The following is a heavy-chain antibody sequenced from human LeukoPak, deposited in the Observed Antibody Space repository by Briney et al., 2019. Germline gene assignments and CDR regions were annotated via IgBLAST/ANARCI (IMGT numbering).Heavy chain of an antibody. CDR3: ARAAYYYDSSGYYYVAYYFDY. V-gene: IGHV1-69*13. J-gene: IGHJ4*02. D-gene: IGHD3-22*01. CDR1: GGTFSSYA. Sequence: GASVKVSCKDSGGTFSSYAISWVRQAPGQGLEWMGGIIPIFGTANCAQKFQGRVTITADESTSTAYMELSSLRSEDTAVYYCARAAYYYDSSGYYYVAYYFDYWGQGTLVTVSS. CDR2: IIPIFGTA.